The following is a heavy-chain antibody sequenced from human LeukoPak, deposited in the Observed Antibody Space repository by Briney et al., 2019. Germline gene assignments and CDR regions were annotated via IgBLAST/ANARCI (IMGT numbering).Heavy chain of an antibody. V-gene: IGHV1-69*13. CDR2: IILIFGAA. J-gene: IGHJ6*04. D-gene: IGHD4-17*01. CDR1: GGTFSSYA. CDR3: ARDQGSTVTYGMDV. Sequence: SVKVSCKASGGTFSSYAISWVRQAPGQGLEWMGGIILIFGAANYAQKFQGRVTITADESTSTAYMELSSLRSEDTAVYYCARDQGSTVTYGMDVWGKGTTVTVSS.